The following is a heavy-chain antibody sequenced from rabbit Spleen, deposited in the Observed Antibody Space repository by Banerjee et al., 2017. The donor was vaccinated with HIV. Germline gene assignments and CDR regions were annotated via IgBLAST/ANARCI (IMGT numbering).Heavy chain of an antibody. CDR1: GFSFSSSYY. D-gene: IGHD1-1*01. Sequence: QSLEESGGDLVKPGASLTLTCTASGFSFSSSYYMCWVRQAPGKGLEWIACIYAGVSGITYYASWAKGRFTISKTSSTTVTLQMTSLTAADTATYFCARDTSSSFSSYGMDLWGPGTLVTVS. CDR3: ARDTSSSFSSYGMDL. V-gene: IGHV1S40*01. J-gene: IGHJ6*01. CDR2: IYAGVSGIT.